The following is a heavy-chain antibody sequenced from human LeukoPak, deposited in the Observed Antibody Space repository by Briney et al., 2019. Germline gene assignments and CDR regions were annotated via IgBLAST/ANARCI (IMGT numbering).Heavy chain of an antibody. Sequence: GRSLRLSCAASGFTFSSYAMHWVRQAPGKGLEWVAVISYDGSNKYYADSVKGRFTISRDSSKNTLYLQMNSLRAEDTAVYYCARDLHFAFDIWGQGTMVTVSS. CDR1: GFTFSSYA. J-gene: IGHJ3*02. CDR2: ISYDGSNK. V-gene: IGHV3-30-3*01. CDR3: ARDLHFAFDI.